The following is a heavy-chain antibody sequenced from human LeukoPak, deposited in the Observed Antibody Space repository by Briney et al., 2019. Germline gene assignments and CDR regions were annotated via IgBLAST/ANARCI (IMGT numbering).Heavy chain of an antibody. Sequence: PGGSLRLSCATSGFTFSGSAIHWVRQASGKGLEWVGRIRSKANSYATTDAASVKGRFTISRDDSKNTLYLQMNSLRAEDTAVYYCAGRIVVVVAATLAWGQGTLVTVSS. D-gene: IGHD2-15*01. CDR1: GFTFSGSA. V-gene: IGHV3-73*01. CDR3: AGRIVVVVAATLA. J-gene: IGHJ4*02. CDR2: IRSKANSYAT.